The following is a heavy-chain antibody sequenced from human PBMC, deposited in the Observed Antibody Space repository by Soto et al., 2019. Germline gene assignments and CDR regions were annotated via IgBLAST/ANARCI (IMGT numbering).Heavy chain of an antibody. CDR1: GAAVGTYG. Sequence: QVQLMQSETEVAKPGASVKVSCKTSGAAVGTYGRTWVRQAPGQGLEWMGWIVGDSGAPIYAQQFQGRVTMSMDRSNNTAYMELRSLTPDESDRYYCASVARYGSGSRRFDSWGQGTLVSVSS. CDR3: ASVARYGSGSRRFDS. J-gene: IGHJ4*02. V-gene: IGHV1-18*01. D-gene: IGHD3-10*01. CDR2: IVGDSGAP.